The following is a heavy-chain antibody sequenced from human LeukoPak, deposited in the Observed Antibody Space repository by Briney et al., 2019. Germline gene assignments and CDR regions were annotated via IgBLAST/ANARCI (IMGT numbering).Heavy chain of an antibody. CDR1: GGSISSYY. J-gene: IGHJ6*03. V-gene: IGHV4-59*01. CDR2: IYYSGST. Sequence: PSETLSLTCTVSGGSISSYYWSWIRQPPGKGLEWIGYIYYSGSTNYNPSLKSRVTISVDTSKNQFSLKPSSVTAADTAVYYCARIVVVPAARVYYYMDVWGKGTTVTVSS. CDR3: ARIVVVPAARVYYYMDV. D-gene: IGHD2-2*01.